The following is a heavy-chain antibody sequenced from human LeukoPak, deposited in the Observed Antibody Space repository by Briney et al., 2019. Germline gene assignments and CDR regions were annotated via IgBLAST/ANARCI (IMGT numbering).Heavy chain of an antibody. V-gene: IGHV4-34*01. CDR1: GGSFSAYY. D-gene: IGHD3-9*01. CDR3: ARLRYFGGPTSSYYYYYMDV. Sequence: SETLSLTCAVYGGSFSAYYWSWIRRPPGKGLERIGEINHSGSTNYNPSLKNRVTISVDTSKNQFSLKLSSVTAADTAVYYCARLRYFGGPTSSYYYYYMDVWGTGTTVTVSS. J-gene: IGHJ6*03. CDR2: INHSGST.